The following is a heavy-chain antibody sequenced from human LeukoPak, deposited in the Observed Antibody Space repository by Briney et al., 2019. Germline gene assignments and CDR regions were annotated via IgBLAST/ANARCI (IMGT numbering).Heavy chain of an antibody. CDR2: INHSGST. D-gene: IGHD2-2*02. Sequence: PETLSLTCAVYGGSFSGYYWSWIRQPPGKGLEWIGEINHSGSTNYNPSLKSRVTISVDTSKNQFSLKLSSVTAADTAVYYCARHPGSHCSTATCYTGGVFDYWGQGTLVTVSS. V-gene: IGHV4-34*01. CDR3: ARHPGSHCSTATCYTGGVFDY. CDR1: GGSFSGYY. J-gene: IGHJ4*02.